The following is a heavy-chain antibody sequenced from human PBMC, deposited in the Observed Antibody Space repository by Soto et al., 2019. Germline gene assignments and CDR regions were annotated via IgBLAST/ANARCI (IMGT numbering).Heavy chain of an antibody. V-gene: IGHV3-7*05. Sequence: GGSLRLSCAASGFTFSSYWMSWVRQAPGKGLEWVANIKQDGSEKYYVDSVKGRFTISRDNAKNSLYLQMNSLRAEDTAVYYCARDTYYDFWSGYRRLNYYYYYMDVWGKGTTVTVSS. CDR1: GFTFSSYW. CDR2: IKQDGSEK. J-gene: IGHJ6*03. CDR3: ARDTYYDFWSGYRRLNYYYYYMDV. D-gene: IGHD3-3*01.